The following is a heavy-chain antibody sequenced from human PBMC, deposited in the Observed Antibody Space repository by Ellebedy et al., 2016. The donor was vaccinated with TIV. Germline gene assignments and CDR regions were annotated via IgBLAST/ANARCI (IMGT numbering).Heavy chain of an antibody. J-gene: IGHJ6*02. D-gene: IGHD6-19*01. Sequence: MPSETLSLTCTVSGGSISSSSYYWGWTRQPPGKGLEWIGKIYYSGSTYYNPSLKSRVTISLDTSKNQFSLKLSSVTAADTAVYYCARESSGWYNSVYYYYYGMDVWGQGTTVTVS. CDR3: ARESSGWYNSVYYYYYGMDV. V-gene: IGHV4-39*01. CDR1: GGSISSSSYY. CDR2: IYYSGST.